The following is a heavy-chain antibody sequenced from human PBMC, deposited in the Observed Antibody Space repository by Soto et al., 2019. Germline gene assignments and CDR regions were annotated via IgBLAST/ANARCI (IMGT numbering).Heavy chain of an antibody. D-gene: IGHD1-1*01. CDR3: AKPPTWNSVFYYFGLDV. Sequence: GGSLRLSCAASGFTFSTYAMSWVRQAPGKGLEWVSAISGTSGYTYYADSVKGRFTISRDNSKNTLYLQMNSLRAEDTAIYYCAKPPTWNSVFYYFGLDVWGQGTTVTVSS. CDR1: GFTFSTYA. CDR2: ISGTSGYT. V-gene: IGHV3-23*01. J-gene: IGHJ6*02.